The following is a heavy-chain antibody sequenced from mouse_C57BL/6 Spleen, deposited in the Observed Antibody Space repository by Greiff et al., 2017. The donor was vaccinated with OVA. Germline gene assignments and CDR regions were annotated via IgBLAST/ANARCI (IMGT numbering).Heavy chain of an antibody. CDR1: GYTFTSYW. J-gene: IGHJ1*03. D-gene: IGHD1-1*01. CDR2: IYPGSGST. V-gene: IGHV1-55*01. CDR3: AGYGSSPLWYFDV. Sequence: QVQLQQSGAELVKPGASVKMSCKASGYTFTSYWITWVKQRPGQGLEWIGDIYPGSGSTNYNEKFKSKATLTVDTSSSTAYMQLSSLTSEDSAVYYCAGYGSSPLWYFDVWGTGTTVTVSS.